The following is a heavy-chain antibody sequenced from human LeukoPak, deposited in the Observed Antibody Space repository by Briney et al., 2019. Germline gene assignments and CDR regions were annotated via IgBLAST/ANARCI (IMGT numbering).Heavy chain of an antibody. CDR3: ARGGDGDRRDFDY. CDR1: GYTSTAYY. J-gene: IGHJ4*02. CDR2: INPNSGDT. D-gene: IGHD5-24*01. V-gene: IGHV1-2*02. Sequence: GASVKVSCKASGYTSTAYYLHWLRQAPGQGLQWMGWINPNSGDTNYAQRFQGRVTMTRDTSISTAYMELNSLRSDDTAIYYCARGGDGDRRDFDYWGQGTLVTVSS.